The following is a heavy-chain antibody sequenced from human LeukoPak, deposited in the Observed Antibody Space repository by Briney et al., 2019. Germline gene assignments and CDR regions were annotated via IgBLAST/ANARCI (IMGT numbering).Heavy chain of an antibody. CDR3: ASTTYYWN. V-gene: IGHV3-7*01. Sequence: GGSLRLSCSASGFAVSSNHMNWVRQAPGKGLEWVANIKQDGSEENYVDSVKGRFTISRDNAKNSLFLQMNSLRVEDTAVYFCASTTYYWNWGQGTLVTVSS. J-gene: IGHJ4*02. CDR1: GFAVSSNH. D-gene: IGHD1-20*01. CDR2: IKQDGSEE.